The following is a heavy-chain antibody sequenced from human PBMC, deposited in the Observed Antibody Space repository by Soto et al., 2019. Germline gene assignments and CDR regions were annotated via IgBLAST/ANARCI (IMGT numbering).Heavy chain of an antibody. V-gene: IGHV3-23*01. CDR2: ISGSGGST. CDR3: AKEDSDCSSTSFQILDY. Sequence: EVQLLESGGGLVQPGGSLRLSCAASGFTFSSYAMSWVRQAPGKGLEWVSAISGSGGSTYYADSVKGRFTISRDNSKNTLYLQMNSLRAEDTAVYYCAKEDSDCSSTSFQILDYWGQGTLVTVSS. CDR1: GFTFSSYA. J-gene: IGHJ4*02. D-gene: IGHD2-2*01.